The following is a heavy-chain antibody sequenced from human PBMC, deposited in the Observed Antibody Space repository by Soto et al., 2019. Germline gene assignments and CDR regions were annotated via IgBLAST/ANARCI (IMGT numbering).Heavy chain of an antibody. CDR2: IIPILGIA. D-gene: IGHD6-13*01. CDR1: GGTFSSYT. J-gene: IGHJ4*02. Sequence: SVKVSCTASGGTFSSYTISWVRQAPGQGLEWMGRIIPILGIANYAQKFQGRVTITADKSTSTAYMELSSLRSEDTAVYYCAPLTAVGPTGADYWGQGTLVTVSS. V-gene: IGHV1-69*02. CDR3: APLTAVGPTGADY.